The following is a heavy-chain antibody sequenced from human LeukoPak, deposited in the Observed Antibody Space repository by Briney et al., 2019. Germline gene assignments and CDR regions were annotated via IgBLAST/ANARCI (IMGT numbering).Heavy chain of an antibody. CDR3: ARDRGYYDSSGYYSLDY. CDR1: GFTFSSYW. V-gene: IGHV3-74*01. J-gene: IGHJ4*02. CDR2: INSDGSST. Sequence: GGSLRLSCAASGFTFSSYWMHWVRHAPGKGLVWVSRINSDGSSTSYADSVKGRFTISRDNAKNTLYLQMNSLRAEDTAVYYCARDRGYYDSSGYYSLDYWGQGTLVTVSS. D-gene: IGHD3-22*01.